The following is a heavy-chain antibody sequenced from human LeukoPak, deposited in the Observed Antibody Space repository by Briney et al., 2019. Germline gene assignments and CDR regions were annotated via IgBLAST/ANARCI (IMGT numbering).Heavy chain of an antibody. V-gene: IGHV3-23*01. Sequence: GGSLRLSCAASGFTFSSYAMSWVRQAPGKGLEWVSAISGSGGSTYYADSVKGRFTISRDNSKNTLYLRMNSLRAEDTAVYYCAKDLDAAADGCKMTPIGYWGQGTLVTVSS. J-gene: IGHJ4*02. CDR1: GFTFSSYA. CDR3: AKDLDAAADGCKMTPIGY. CDR2: ISGSGGST. D-gene: IGHD5-24*01.